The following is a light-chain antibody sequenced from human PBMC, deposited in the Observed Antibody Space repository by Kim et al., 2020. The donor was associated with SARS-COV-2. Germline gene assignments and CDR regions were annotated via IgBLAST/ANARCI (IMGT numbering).Light chain of an antibody. J-gene: IGLJ1*01. V-gene: IGLV3-21*04. Sequence: PRKTGTSSCGGNNIGSKNVHWYQQKPGQAPVLVIYYDSDRPSGIPERFSGSKSGNTATLAISRVEAGDEADYYCQVWDSSSDHDVFGTGTKVTVL. CDR1: NIGSKN. CDR2: YDS. CDR3: QVWDSSSDHDV.